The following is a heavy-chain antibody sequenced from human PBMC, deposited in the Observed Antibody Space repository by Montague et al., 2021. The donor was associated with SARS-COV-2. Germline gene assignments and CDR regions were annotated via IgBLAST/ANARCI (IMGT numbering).Heavy chain of an antibody. D-gene: IGHD2-2*01. J-gene: IGHJ6*02. V-gene: IGHV4-39*07. CDR1: GGSISSSNYY. CDR3: TREGYQVLWSDYYYYGMDV. Sequence: SETLSLTCTVSGGSISSSNYYWGWIRQPPGKGLEWIGSIYYSGTTYYXXXLQSRVTISVDTSKNQFSLKLSSVTAADTAVYYCTREGYQVLWSDYYYYGMDVWGQGTTVTVSS. CDR2: IYYSGTT.